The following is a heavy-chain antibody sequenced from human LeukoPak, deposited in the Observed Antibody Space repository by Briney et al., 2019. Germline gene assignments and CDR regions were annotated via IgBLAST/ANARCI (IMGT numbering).Heavy chain of an antibody. CDR1: GYTFTSYG. Sequence: ASVKVSCKASGYTFTSYGISWVRQAPGQGLEWMGWISAYNGNTNYAQKLQGRVTMTRDTSISTAYMELSRLRSDDTAVYYCARDCEHLASGWPGCFDYWGQGTLVTVSS. J-gene: IGHJ4*02. D-gene: IGHD6-19*01. CDR2: ISAYNGNT. V-gene: IGHV1-18*01. CDR3: ARDCEHLASGWPGCFDY.